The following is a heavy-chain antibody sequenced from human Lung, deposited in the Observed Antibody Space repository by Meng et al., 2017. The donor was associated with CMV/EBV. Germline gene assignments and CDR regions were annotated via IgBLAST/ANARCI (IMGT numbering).Heavy chain of an antibody. V-gene: IGHV4-38-2*02. CDR3: ARVSCSSTSCYDY. Sequence: LXCTVSGYSISSGYYWGWIRQPPGTGLEWIGSIYHSGSTYYNPSLKSRVTISVDTSKNQFSLKLSSVTAADTAVYYCARVSCSSTSCYDYWGQGTLVTVSS. J-gene: IGHJ4*02. CDR1: GYSISSGYY. CDR2: IYHSGST. D-gene: IGHD2-2*01.